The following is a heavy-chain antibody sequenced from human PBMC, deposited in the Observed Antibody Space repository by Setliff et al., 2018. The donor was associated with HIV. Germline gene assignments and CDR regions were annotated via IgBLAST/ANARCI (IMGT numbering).Heavy chain of an antibody. V-gene: IGHV1-46*01. CDR2: ITPXDGHT. J-gene: IGHJ4*02. CDR1: GYAFTSDH. Sequence: ASVKVSCKASGYAFTSDHMHXXXXXPGXGXEWVGMITPXDGHTNYEKKFQGXXTMXXXTSTSXXYMELRSLRSDATAVYYVTRDXXXSXGGQGKLVTX. CDR3: TRDXXXSX.